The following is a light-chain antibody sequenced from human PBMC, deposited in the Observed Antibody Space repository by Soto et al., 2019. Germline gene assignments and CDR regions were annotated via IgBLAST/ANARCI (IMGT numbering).Light chain of an antibody. V-gene: IGLV2-11*01. Sequence: QSALTQPRSVSGSPGQSVTISCTGTSSDVGGYNFVSWYQHHPGKAPKLMIYNVIQRPSGVPDRFSASKSGNTASLTISGLQAEDEAEYFCFSFTTTSTHVFGTGTKLTVL. CDR1: SSDVGGYNF. CDR2: NVI. CDR3: FSFTTTSTHV. J-gene: IGLJ1*01.